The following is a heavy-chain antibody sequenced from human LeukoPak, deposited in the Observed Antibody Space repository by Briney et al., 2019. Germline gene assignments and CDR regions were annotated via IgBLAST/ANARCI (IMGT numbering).Heavy chain of an antibody. J-gene: IGHJ4*02. D-gene: IGHD5-18*01. CDR3: ARAIVDTATNFDY. V-gene: IGHV4-30-4*01. CDR2: IYYSGST. CDR1: GGSISSGDYY. Sequence: SQTLSLTCTVSGGSISSGDYYWSWIRQPPGKGLEWIGYIYYSGSTYYNPSLKSRVTISVDTSKNQFSLKLSSVTAADTAVYYCARAIVDTATNFDYWGQGTLVTVSS.